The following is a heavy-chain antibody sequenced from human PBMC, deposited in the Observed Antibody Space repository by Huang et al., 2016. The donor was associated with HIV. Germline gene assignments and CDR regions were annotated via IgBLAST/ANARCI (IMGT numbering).Heavy chain of an antibody. CDR2: IYYSGSP. Sequence: QVQLQESGPGLVKPSGTLSLTCSVSGDSISSQYWGWIRQPPGKGLEWIGTIYYSGSPSYKPSPKSRVTMSVDTSKNQFSLKLNSVTAADTAVYYCARYDVLTGANYYMDVWGIGSTVIVSS. CDR1: GDSISSQY. D-gene: IGHD3-9*01. J-gene: IGHJ6*03. CDR3: ARYDVLTGANYYMDV. V-gene: IGHV4-59*11.